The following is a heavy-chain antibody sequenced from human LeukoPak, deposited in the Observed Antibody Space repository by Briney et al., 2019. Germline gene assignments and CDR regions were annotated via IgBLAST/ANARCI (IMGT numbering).Heavy chain of an antibody. CDR1: GGTFSSYA. D-gene: IGHD3-22*01. J-gene: IGHJ4*02. V-gene: IGHV1-69*05. CDR2: IIPIFGTA. Sequence: VASVKVSCKASGGTFSSYAISWVRQAPGQGLEWMGGIIPIFGTANYAQKFQGRVTITTDESTSTAYMELSSLRSEDTVVYYCARANYYDSSGYFLFDYWGQGTLVTVSS. CDR3: ARANYYDSSGYFLFDY.